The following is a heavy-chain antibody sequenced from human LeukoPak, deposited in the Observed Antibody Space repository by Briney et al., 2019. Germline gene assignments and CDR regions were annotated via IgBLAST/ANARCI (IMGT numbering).Heavy chain of an antibody. CDR1: GYAFTGYY. J-gene: IGHJ4*02. D-gene: IGHD5-18*01. Sequence: SVKVSCKASGYAFTGYYMHWVRQAPGQGLEWMGWINPNSGGTNYAQKFQGRVTMTRDTSISTAYMELSRLRSDDTAVYYCARVVDTAMVLNLDHWGQGTLVTVSS. CDR2: INPNSGGT. V-gene: IGHV1-2*02. CDR3: ARVVDTAMVLNLDH.